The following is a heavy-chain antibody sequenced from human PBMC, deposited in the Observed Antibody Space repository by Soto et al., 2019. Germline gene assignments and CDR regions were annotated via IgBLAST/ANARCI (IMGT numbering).Heavy chain of an antibody. CDR1: GASLSSGDYY. D-gene: IGHD2-21*02. J-gene: IGHJ4*02. Sequence: SETLSLICIVSGASLSSGDYYWSWIRQPPGKGLEWIAFIYYNGNNFYNPSLKRRVTIAIDTSNNQFSLTVRSVTAADTAVYYCARERRGGDSNGGVDYWGQGTLVTVSS. V-gene: IGHV4-30-4*01. CDR2: IYYNGNN. CDR3: ARERRGGDSNGGVDY.